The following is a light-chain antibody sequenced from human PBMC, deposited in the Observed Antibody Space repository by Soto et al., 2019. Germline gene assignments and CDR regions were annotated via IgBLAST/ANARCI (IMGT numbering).Light chain of an antibody. Sequence: DIVMTQSPDSLAVSLNCKSSQSVLYSSNNKNYLTWYQQKPGQPPKLLIYWASTRESGVPDRFSGSGSGTDFTLTISSLQAEDVAVYYCQQYYSTPWTFGQGTKVEIK. CDR3: QQYYSTPWT. J-gene: IGKJ1*01. CDR2: WAS. V-gene: IGKV4-1*01. CDR1: QSVLYSSNNKNY.